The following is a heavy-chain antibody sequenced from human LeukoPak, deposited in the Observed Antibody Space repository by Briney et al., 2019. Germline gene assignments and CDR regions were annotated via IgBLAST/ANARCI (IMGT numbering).Heavy chain of an antibody. CDR1: SGSISTSNYY. V-gene: IGHV4-39*07. CDR3: ASLTTADAFDI. Sequence: SETLSLTCTVSSGSISTSNYYWGWVRQPPGKALEWIGNIFYSGSTYYSPSLKSRVTISLDTSRNQFSLKVSSVTAADTAVYYCASLTTADAFDIWGQGTMVTVSS. J-gene: IGHJ3*02. CDR2: IFYSGST. D-gene: IGHD3-22*01.